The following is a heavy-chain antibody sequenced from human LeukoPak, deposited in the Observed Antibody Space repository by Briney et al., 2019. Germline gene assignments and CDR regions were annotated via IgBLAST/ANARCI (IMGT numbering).Heavy chain of an antibody. Sequence: SETLSLTCTVSGGSISSSSYYWGWIRQPPGKGLEWIGSIYYSGSTYYNPSLKSRVTISVDTSKNQFSLKLSSVTAADTAVYYCAKLTVVTRWYYYYMDVWGKGTTVTISS. J-gene: IGHJ6*03. CDR2: IYYSGST. D-gene: IGHD4-23*01. V-gene: IGHV4-39*01. CDR3: AKLTVVTRWYYYYMDV. CDR1: GGSISSSSYY.